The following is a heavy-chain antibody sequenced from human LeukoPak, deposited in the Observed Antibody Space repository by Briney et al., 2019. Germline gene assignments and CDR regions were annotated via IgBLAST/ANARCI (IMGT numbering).Heavy chain of an antibody. Sequence: GGSLRLSCAASGFTFSSYGMHWVRQAPGKGLEWVAVISYDGSNKYYADSVKGRFTISRDNSKNTLYLQMNSLRAEDTAVYYCARRTEVRYFDWNYYYYYGMDVWGQGTTVTVSS. V-gene: IGHV3-30*03. CDR3: ARRTEVRYFDWNYYYYYGMDV. CDR2: ISYDGSNK. D-gene: IGHD3-9*01. J-gene: IGHJ6*02. CDR1: GFTFSSYG.